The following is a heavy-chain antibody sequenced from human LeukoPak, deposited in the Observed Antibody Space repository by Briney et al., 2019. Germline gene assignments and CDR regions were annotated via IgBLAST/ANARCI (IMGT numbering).Heavy chain of an antibody. CDR1: GGSFSNHF. D-gene: IGHD2-2*01. CDR2: IYPSGNT. J-gene: IGHJ4*02. Sequence: SETLSLTCSVSGGSFSNHFWSWVRQPAGKGLEWIGRIYPSGNTNYNPSLKSRVTLSVDTSKTQFYLSLSSVTAADTAVYYCANGKKKYQLQEIGYWGQGTLVTVSS. CDR3: ANGKKKYQLQEIGY. V-gene: IGHV4-4*07.